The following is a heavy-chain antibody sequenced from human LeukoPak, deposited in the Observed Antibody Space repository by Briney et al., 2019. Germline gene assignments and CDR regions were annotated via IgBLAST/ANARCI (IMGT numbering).Heavy chain of an antibody. V-gene: IGHV3-66*01. D-gene: IGHD4-17*01. CDR3: AAPLTVIPY. CDR1: GFTVSGNY. Sequence: GGPLRLSCAASGFTVSGNYMTWVRQVSGKGLEWVPVIYSGGSTYYTDSVQGRFSISRDNSQNTLYLQMNSLRAEDTAVYYCAAPLTVIPYWGQGTLVTVSS. CDR2: IYSGGST. J-gene: IGHJ4*02.